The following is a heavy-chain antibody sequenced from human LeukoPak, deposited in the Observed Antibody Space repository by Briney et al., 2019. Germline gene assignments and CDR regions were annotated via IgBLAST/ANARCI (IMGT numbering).Heavy chain of an antibody. J-gene: IGHJ4*02. Sequence: SETLSLTCTVSGLSISSSNSYWGWIRQPPGKGLEWIGEINHSGSTNYNPSLKRRVTISLDTSKNQFSLKLSSVTAADTAVYYCARGRKQWLVRSSFDYWGKGTLVTVSS. CDR3: ARGRKQWLVRSSFDY. D-gene: IGHD6-19*01. CDR2: INHSGST. CDR1: GLSISSSNSY. V-gene: IGHV4-39*07.